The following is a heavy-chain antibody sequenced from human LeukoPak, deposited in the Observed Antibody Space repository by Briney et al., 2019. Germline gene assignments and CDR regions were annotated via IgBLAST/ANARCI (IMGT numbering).Heavy chain of an antibody. D-gene: IGHD4-17*01. Sequence: SVKVSCKASGGTFSSYAISWVRQAPGQGLEWMGRIIPILGIANYAQKFQGRVTITADKSTSTAYMELSSLRSEDTAVYYRARDPYGDYGDWGQGTLVTVSS. J-gene: IGHJ4*02. CDR2: IIPILGIA. CDR3: ARDPYGDYGD. CDR1: GGTFSSYA. V-gene: IGHV1-69*04.